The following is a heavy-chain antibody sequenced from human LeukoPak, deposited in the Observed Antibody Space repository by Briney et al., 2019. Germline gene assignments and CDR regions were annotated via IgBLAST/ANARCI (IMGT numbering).Heavy chain of an antibody. CDR1: GFTFSSYA. D-gene: IGHD3-3*01. CDR2: INSDGSST. CDR3: AKSSGYYTKWFDS. Sequence: SGGSLRLSCAASGFTFSSYAMSWVRQAPGKGLVWVSHINSDGSSTNYAGSVKGRFTISRDNAKNTLFLQMNSLRAEDTAVYYCAKSSGYYTKWFDSWGQGTLVTVSS. J-gene: IGHJ5*01. V-gene: IGHV3-74*01.